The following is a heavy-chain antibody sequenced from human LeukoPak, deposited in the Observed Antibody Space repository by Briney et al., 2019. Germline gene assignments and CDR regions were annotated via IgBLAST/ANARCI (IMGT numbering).Heavy chain of an antibody. D-gene: IGHD3-16*01. CDR3: PRVAEGNKNGGRDS. V-gene: IGHV3-74*01. J-gene: IGHJ4*02. Sequence: HPGGSLRLSCAASGFNFKNYWMHWVRQAPGKGLEWVSRIINDGSSTTYADSVKGRFTISRDNAKDTLYLQMNSLRVEDTAVYYWPRVAEGNKNGGRDSWGQGALVIVS. CDR1: GFNFKNYW. CDR2: IINDGSST.